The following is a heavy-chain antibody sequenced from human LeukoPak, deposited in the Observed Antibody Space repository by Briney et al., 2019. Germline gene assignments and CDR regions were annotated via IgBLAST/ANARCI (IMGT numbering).Heavy chain of an antibody. CDR1: GYTFTGYY. J-gene: IGHJ4*02. V-gene: IGHV1-2*02. Sequence: GASVKVSCKASGYTFTGYYMHWVRQAPGQGLEWMGWINPNSGGTNYAQKFQGRVTMTRDTSISTAYMELSRLRSDDTAVYYCARGGQSVQLEGNFDYWGQGTLVTVSS. D-gene: IGHD1-1*01. CDR3: ARGGQSVQLEGNFDY. CDR2: INPNSGGT.